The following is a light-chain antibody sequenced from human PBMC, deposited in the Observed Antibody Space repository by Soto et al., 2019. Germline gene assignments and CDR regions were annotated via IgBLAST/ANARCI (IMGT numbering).Light chain of an antibody. J-gene: IGKJ4*01. CDR3: QRSNSAPLT. CDR1: QGISNY. Sequence: DFQMTQSPSYLSACVGDRVTITCRASQGISNYVTWYQQKPGKVPKLLIYAASTLQSGVPSRFSGSGSGTDFTLTISSLQPEDVATYYCQRSNSAPLTFGGGTKVAIK. CDR2: AAS. V-gene: IGKV1-27*01.